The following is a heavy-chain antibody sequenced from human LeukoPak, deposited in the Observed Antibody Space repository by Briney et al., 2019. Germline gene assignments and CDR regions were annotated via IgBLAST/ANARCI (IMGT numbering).Heavy chain of an antibody. CDR1: GGSISNSGYY. Sequence: PSETLSLTCTVSGGSISNSGYYWGWIRQPPGKGLEWIGTIYYSGSTYYNPSLKSRVTISVDTSKNQFSLKLGSVTAADTAVYYCARQTHGSGSYYNLDCWGQGTLVTVSS. CDR3: ARQTHGSGSYYNLDC. CDR2: IYYSGST. V-gene: IGHV4-39*01. D-gene: IGHD3-10*01. J-gene: IGHJ4*02.